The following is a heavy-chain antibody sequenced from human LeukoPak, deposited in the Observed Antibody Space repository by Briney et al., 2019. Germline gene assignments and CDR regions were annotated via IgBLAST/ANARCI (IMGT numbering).Heavy chain of an antibody. CDR2: IRTKANGGKT. J-gene: IGHJ4*02. D-gene: IGHD3-22*01. V-gene: IGHV3-49*04. Sequence: PGGSLRLSCTTSGFTFGDFAMSWVRQAPGKGLEWVGFIRTKANGGKTEYAESVKGTLTISKDDYKCIAYLQMNSLKAEGTVVYYCSRALHSSGYYAAYWGQGTLVTVSS. CDR3: SRALHSSGYYAAY. CDR1: GFTFGDFA.